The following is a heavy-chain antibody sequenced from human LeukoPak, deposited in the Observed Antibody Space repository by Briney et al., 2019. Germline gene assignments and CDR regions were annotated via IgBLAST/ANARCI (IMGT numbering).Heavy chain of an antibody. D-gene: IGHD6-25*01. J-gene: IGHJ4*02. CDR1: GDSISRSTYY. CDR3: ARSSGTGTFSY. CDR2: VYYGRSP. V-gene: IGHV4-39*02. Sequence: SETLSLTSTVSGDSISRSTYYWAWIRQPPGKGLEWIGSVYYGRSPYFNPSLESRATISVDTSKNHFSLKMSSVTAADTAVYYCARSSGTGTFSYWGQGALVTVSS.